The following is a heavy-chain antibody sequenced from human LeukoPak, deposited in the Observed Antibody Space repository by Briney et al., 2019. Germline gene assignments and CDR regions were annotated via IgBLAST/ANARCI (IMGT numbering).Heavy chain of an antibody. J-gene: IGHJ4*02. CDR3: ARDERHYFDY. CDR2: IWYDESNK. V-gene: IGHV3-33*01. Sequence: GGSLRLSCAASGFTFSNYSMHWVRQAPGKGLEWVAVIWYDESNKYYADSVKGRFTISRDNSKNTLYLQMNSLRAEDTAVYYCARDERHYFDYWGQGTLVTVSS. CDR1: GFTFSNYS.